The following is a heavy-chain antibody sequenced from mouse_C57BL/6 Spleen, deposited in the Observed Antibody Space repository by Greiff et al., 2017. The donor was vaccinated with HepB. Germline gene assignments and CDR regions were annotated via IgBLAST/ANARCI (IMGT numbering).Heavy chain of an antibody. CDR3: ARAYGCGSSPLDD. Sequence: QVQLQQPGAELVRPGSSVKLSCKASGYTFTSYWMHWVKQGPIQGLEWIGNIDPSDSETHYNQKFKDKATLTVDKSSSTAYMQLSSLTSEDSAVYYCARAYGCGSSPLDDWGQGTTLTVSS. V-gene: IGHV1-52*01. CDR1: GYTFTSYW. CDR2: IDPSDSET. J-gene: IGHJ2*01. D-gene: IGHD1-1*01.